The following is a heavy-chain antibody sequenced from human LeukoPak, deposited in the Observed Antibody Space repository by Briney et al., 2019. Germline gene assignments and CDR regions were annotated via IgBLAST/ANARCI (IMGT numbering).Heavy chain of an antibody. Sequence: GGSLRLSCAASGFTFDDYAMHWVRQAPGTGLEWVSGISWDGGSIGYADSVKGRFTISRDNAKNSLYLQMNSLRAEDTAVYYCTCDLDRSDGLWGQGTMVTVSS. CDR2: ISWDGGSI. V-gene: IGHV3-9*01. D-gene: IGHD2-8*01. CDR1: GFTFDDYA. CDR3: TCDLDRSDGL. J-gene: IGHJ3*01.